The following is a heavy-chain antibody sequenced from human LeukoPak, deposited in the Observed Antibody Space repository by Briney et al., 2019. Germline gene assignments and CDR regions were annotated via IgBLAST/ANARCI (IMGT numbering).Heavy chain of an antibody. CDR2: IYSGGST. CDR1: GFTVSSNY. V-gene: IGHV3-53*04. D-gene: IGHD2-2*01. CDR3: AREHIVVVPAATTYYYYGMDV. J-gene: IGHJ6*02. Sequence: GSLRLSCAASGFTVSSNYMSWVRQAPGKGLEWVSVIYSGGSTYYADSVKGRFTISRHNSKNTLYLQMNSLRAEDTAVYYCAREHIVVVPAATTYYYYGMDVWGQGTTVTVSS.